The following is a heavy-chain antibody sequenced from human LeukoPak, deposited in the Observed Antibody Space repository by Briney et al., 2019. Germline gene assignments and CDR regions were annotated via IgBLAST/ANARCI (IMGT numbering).Heavy chain of an antibody. V-gene: IGHV3-23*01. D-gene: IGHD6-6*01. CDR1: AFTFSSYA. J-gene: IGHJ6*04. CDR2: ISGSGATT. CDR3: ARLYSTSDV. Sequence: LTGGSLRLSCAASAFTFSSYAMSWVRQAPGKGLEWVSDISGSGATTHYADSVKGRFTISRDNSKNTLCLQMNSLRAEDTAVYYCARLYSTSDVWGKGTTVTVSS.